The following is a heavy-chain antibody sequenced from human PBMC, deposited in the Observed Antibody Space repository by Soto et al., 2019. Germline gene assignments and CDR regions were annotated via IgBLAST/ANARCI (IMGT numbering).Heavy chain of an antibody. CDR2: ISNTGATT. J-gene: IGHJ4*02. D-gene: IGHD4-17*01. Sequence: GGSLRLSCAASGFTFNVYAMTWVRQAPGKGLEWVSIISNTGATTFYANAVQGRFTVSRDNSKNTLFLQMNSLRADDTALYYCARVSTTVPRGYFDFWGQGTPVTVSS. CDR3: ARVSTTVPRGYFDF. CDR1: GFTFNVYA. V-gene: IGHV3-23*01.